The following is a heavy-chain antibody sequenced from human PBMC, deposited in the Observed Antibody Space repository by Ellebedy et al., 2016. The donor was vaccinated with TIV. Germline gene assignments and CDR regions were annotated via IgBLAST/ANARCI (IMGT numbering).Heavy chain of an antibody. V-gene: IGHV4-34*01. CDR3: ARRPFGYCTGGSSYYYYGMDV. Sequence: SETLSLTCAVYGGSFSGYYWSWIRQPPGKGLEWIGEINHSGSTNYNPSLKSRVTISVGTSKNQFSLKLSSVTAADTAVYYCARRPFGYCTGGSSYYYYGMDVWGQGTTVTVSS. J-gene: IGHJ6*02. CDR1: GGSFSGYY. CDR2: INHSGST. D-gene: IGHD2-15*01.